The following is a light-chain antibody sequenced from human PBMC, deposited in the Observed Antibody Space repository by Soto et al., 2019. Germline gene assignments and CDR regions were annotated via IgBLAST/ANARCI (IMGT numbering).Light chain of an antibody. J-gene: IGKJ1*01. CDR1: QTISKY. Sequence: DIQMTQSPSSLSASVGDRVSITCRASQTISKYLNWYQQKPGKAPKLLIYGASILQSGVPSRFSGSGSGTGFTLTISSLQPEDFATYYCQQCYSTPRTFGQGTKVDIK. CDR3: QQCYSTPRT. V-gene: IGKV1-39*01. CDR2: GAS.